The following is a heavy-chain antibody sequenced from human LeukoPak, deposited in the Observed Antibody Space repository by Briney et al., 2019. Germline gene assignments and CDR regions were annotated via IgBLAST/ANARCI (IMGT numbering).Heavy chain of an antibody. J-gene: IGHJ4*02. CDR3: ARGYYDSSNMVPCYY. CDR1: GFTFSSHS. Sequence: PGGSLRLSCAASGFTFSSHSMNWVRQAPGKGLEWVSSISSSSSYIYYADSVKGRFTISRDNAKNSLYLQMNSLRAEDTAVYYCARGYYDSSNMVPCYYWGQGTLVTVSS. V-gene: IGHV3-21*01. D-gene: IGHD3-22*01. CDR2: ISSSSSYI.